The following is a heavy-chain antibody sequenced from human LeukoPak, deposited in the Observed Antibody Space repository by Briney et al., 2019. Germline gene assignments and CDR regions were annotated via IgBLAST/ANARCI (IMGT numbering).Heavy chain of an antibody. D-gene: IGHD3-10*01. CDR1: GFTFDDSA. V-gene: IGHV3-43*02. J-gene: IGHJ4*02. Sequence: PGWSLRLSCATSGFTFDDSAMHWVRQAPGKGLEWVSLISGDGGSTYYADSVKGRFTISRDNSKNSLYLQMNSLRTEDTALYYCAKDIGEQWFFDYWGQGTLVTVSS. CDR3: AKDIGEQWFFDY. CDR2: ISGDGGST.